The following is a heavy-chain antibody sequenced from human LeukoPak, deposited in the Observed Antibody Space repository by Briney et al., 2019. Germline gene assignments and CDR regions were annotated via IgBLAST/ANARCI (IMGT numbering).Heavy chain of an antibody. J-gene: IGHJ6*02. CDR2: ISSNGGST. D-gene: IGHD3-3*01. V-gene: IGHV3-64D*06. Sequence: GGSLRLSCSASGFTFSSYAMHWVRQAPGKGLEYVSAISSNGGSTYYADSVKGRFTISRDNSKNTLYLQMSSLRAEDTAVYYCARGRSGEVIFRVDHGMDVWGQGTTVTVSS. CDR1: GFTFSSYA. CDR3: ARGRSGEVIFRVDHGMDV.